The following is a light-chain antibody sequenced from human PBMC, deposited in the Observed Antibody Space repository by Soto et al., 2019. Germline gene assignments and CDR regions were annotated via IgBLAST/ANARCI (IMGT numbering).Light chain of an antibody. CDR2: GAS. CDR3: KQYNDWPPFT. Sequence: EIVMTQSPASLSVSPGEGATLSCRASQSLSSNLAWYQQKPGQAPKLLIYGASTRATGIPARFSGSGSGTEFTLTISSLQSEDFAVYYCKQYNDWPPFTFGPGTKVDIK. CDR1: QSLSSN. J-gene: IGKJ3*01. V-gene: IGKV3-15*01.